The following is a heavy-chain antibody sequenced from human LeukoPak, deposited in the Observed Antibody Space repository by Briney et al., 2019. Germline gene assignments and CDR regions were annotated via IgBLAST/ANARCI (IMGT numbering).Heavy chain of an antibody. CDR1: GFTFSSYA. CDR3: AKDRALGEQTFDY. V-gene: IGHV3-23*01. D-gene: IGHD3-16*01. J-gene: IGHJ4*02. Sequence: GGSLRLSCAASGFTFSSYAMSWVRQAPGRGLEWVSTISGSGGNTYYADSVKGRFTISRDNSKNTLYLQMNSLRAEDTAVYYCAKDRALGEQTFDYWGQGTLVTVSS. CDR2: ISGSGGNT.